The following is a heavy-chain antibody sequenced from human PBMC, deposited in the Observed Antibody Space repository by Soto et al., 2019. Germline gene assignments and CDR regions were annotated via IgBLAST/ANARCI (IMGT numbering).Heavy chain of an antibody. CDR1: GFTVSSNY. CDR3: ARGGIYDSSGYWS. J-gene: IGHJ5*02. V-gene: IGHV3-66*01. D-gene: IGHD3-22*01. Sequence: PGGSLRLSCAASGFTVSSNYMSWVRQAPGKGLEWVSVIYSGGSTYYADSVKGRFTISRDNSKNTLYLQMNSLRAEDTAVYYCARGGIYDSSGYWSWGQGTLVTVSS. CDR2: IYSGGST.